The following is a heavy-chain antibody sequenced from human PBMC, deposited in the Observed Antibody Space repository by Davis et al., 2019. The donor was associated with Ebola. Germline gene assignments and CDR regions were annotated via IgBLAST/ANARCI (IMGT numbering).Heavy chain of an antibody. CDR1: GFNFDFYE. D-gene: IGHD4-17*01. CDR3: ARLRTTVTPVHGSFDL. CDR2: ISTMSSNI. J-gene: IGHJ4*02. V-gene: IGHV3-48*03. Sequence: PGGSLRLSCVASGFNFDFYEMGWVRQVQGQNLEWLAYISTMSSNIYYADSVQGRFSTSRDNAKHSLYLDMKSLTVDDTGVYFCARLRTTVTPVHGSFDLWGQGTRVIVSS.